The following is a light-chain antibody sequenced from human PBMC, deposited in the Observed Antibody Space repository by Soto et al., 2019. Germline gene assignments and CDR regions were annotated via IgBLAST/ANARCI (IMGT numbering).Light chain of an antibody. Sequence: EIVLTQSPGTLSLSPGERATLSCRASQSVSSSYLAWYQQKAGQAPRPLICGTSTRATGIPARFSGSGSGTDFTLTISSLQFEDFAVYYCQQYNNWPRTFGQGTKVDIK. J-gene: IGKJ1*01. V-gene: IGKV3-15*01. CDR3: QQYNNWPRT. CDR1: QSVSSSY. CDR2: GTS.